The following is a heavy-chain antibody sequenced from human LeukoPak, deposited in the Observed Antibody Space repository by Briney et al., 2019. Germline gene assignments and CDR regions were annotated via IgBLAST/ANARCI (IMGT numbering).Heavy chain of an antibody. V-gene: IGHV3-23*01. CDR2: ISGSGGST. D-gene: IGHD4/OR15-4a*01. Sequence: GGSLRLSCAASGFTFSSYGMSWVRQAPGKGLEWVSAISGSGGSTYYADSVKGRFTISRDNSKNTLYLQMNSLRDEATAVYYCARRAGAYSHPYDYWGQGTLVTVSS. CDR1: GFTFSSYG. J-gene: IGHJ4*02. CDR3: ARRAGAYSHPYDY.